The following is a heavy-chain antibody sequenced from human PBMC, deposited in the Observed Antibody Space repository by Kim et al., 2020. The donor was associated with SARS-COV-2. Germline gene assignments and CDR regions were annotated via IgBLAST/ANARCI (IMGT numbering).Heavy chain of an antibody. Sequence: ASVKVSCKASGYIFTGYAMHWVRQAPGQRLEWIGWINVGNGNTKYSQKFQGRVTITRDISATTVYMELSSLSSEDTAVYYCARSPNYNRGPSGVAYWGQGTLVIVSS. D-gene: IGHD3-10*01. V-gene: IGHV1-3*01. CDR2: INVGNGNT. J-gene: IGHJ4*02. CDR1: GYIFTGYA. CDR3: ARSPNYNRGPSGVAY.